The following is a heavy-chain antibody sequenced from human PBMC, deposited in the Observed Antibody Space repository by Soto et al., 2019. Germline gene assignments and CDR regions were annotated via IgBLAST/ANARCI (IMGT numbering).Heavy chain of an antibody. CDR3: ERDKDNWSWCFGP. J-gene: IGHJ5*02. V-gene: IGHV1-3*01. D-gene: IGHD1-20*01. CDR1: GYPFTMYV. CDR2: INPAKGDT. Sequence: QVQLVQSGAEVKKPGASVTISCETSGYPFTMYVFHWVRQAPVQRLEWLGCINPAKGDTKYSQRFQGRATITRDTSANTAYMTLNSLTSEDTAVYYCERDKDNWSWCFGPWGQGTLVTVSS.